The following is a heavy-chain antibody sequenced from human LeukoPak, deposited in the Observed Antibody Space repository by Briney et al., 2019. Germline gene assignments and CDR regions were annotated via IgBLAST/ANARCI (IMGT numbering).Heavy chain of an antibody. CDR2: INPSGGST. CDR1: GYTFTSYY. J-gene: IGHJ4*02. CDR3: ARGAVTVGATDGPFFDY. D-gene: IGHD1-26*01. V-gene: IGHV1-46*01. Sequence: ASVKVSCKASGYTFTSYYMHWVRQAPGQGLEWMGIINPSGGSTSYAQKFQGRVTMTRDTSTSTVYMELSSLRSEDTAVYYCARGAVTVGATDGPFFDYWGQGTLVTVSS.